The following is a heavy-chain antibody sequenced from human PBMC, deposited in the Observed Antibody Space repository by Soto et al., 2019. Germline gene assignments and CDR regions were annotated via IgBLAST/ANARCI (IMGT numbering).Heavy chain of an antibody. CDR1: GYPFSDNQ. V-gene: IGHV1-69*17. D-gene: IGHD3-10*01. CDR2: INPMLRIT. CDR3: AGDAPPRSGIYYGMDV. Sequence: QVQLVQSGSEVKKPGASVKVSCKASGYPFSDNQIHWLRRAPGQGLEWMGGINPMLRITQYRQQFQGRITVTADRSTGTSYMELSGLESEDTAVYYCAGDAPPRSGIYYGMDVWGQGTTITVSS. J-gene: IGHJ6*02.